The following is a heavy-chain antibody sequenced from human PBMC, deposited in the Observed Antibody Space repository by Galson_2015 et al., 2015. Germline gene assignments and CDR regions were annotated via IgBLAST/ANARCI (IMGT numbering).Heavy chain of an antibody. CDR3: ASSTRSPNSYNYYCFDMDV. J-gene: IGHJ6*02. V-gene: IGHV1-69*13. CDR2: IIPIFGTT. Sequence: SVKVSCKASGGIFSSYSITWVRQAPGLGLEWMGGIIPIFGTTNYAQKFQGRVTITADEFTSTAYMDLRSLRSEDTAVFFCASSTRSPNSYNYYCFDMDVWGQGTTVTVSS. CDR1: GGIFSSYS. D-gene: IGHD2-2*01.